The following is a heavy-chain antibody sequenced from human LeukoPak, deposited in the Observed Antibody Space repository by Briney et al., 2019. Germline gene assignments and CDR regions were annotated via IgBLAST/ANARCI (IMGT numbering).Heavy chain of an antibody. CDR2: ISAYNGNT. CDR3: ARDNRGYYDSSGYYFDY. CDR1: GYTFTSYG. D-gene: IGHD3-22*01. Sequence: ASVKVSCKASGYTFTSYGISWVRQAPGQGLEWMGWISAYNGNTNYAQKLQGRVTITTDESTSTAYMELSSLRSEDTAVYYCARDNRGYYDSSGYYFDYWGQGTLVTVSS. J-gene: IGHJ4*02. V-gene: IGHV1-18*01.